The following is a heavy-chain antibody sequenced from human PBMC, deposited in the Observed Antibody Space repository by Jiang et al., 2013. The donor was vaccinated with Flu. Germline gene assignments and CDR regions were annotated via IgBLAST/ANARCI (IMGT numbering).Heavy chain of an antibody. J-gene: IGHJ4*02. CDR3: AKKGVVAATSVDY. CDR2: ISGSGGST. Sequence: EWVSAISGSGGSTYYADSVKGRFTISRDNSKNTLYLQMNSLRAEDTAVYYCAKKGVVAATSVDYWGQGTLVTVSS. V-gene: IGHV3-23*01. D-gene: IGHD2-15*01.